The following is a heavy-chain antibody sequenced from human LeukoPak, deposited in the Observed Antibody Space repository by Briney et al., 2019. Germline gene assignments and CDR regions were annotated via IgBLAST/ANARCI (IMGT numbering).Heavy chain of an antibody. CDR2: IHSSGTH. D-gene: IGHD3-3*01. J-gene: IGHJ4*02. CDR1: GDSISGRAYY. V-gene: IGHV4-61*02. CDR3: SRERGFWSGYFRPSYFDY. Sequence: SETLSLTCTVSGDSISGRAYYWSWIRQPAGKGLEWIGRIHSSGTHSYNPSLKSRVSISVETSKNQFSLKLSSLTAADTAVYFCSRERGFWSGYFRPSYFDYLGQGTLVTV.